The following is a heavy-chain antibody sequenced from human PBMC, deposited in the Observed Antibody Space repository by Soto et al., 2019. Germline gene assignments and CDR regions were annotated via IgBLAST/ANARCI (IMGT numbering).Heavy chain of an antibody. CDR3: ARDYSTSFDAFDI. V-gene: IGHV3-53*01. J-gene: IGHJ3*02. CDR1: GFTVSSNY. CDR2: IYSGGST. D-gene: IGHD2-21*01. Sequence: ESGGGLIQPGGSLRLSCAASGFTVSSNYMSWVRQAPGKGLEWVSVIYSGGSTYYADSVKGRFTISRDNSKNTLYLQMNSLRAEDTAVYYCARDYSTSFDAFDIWGQGTMVTVSS.